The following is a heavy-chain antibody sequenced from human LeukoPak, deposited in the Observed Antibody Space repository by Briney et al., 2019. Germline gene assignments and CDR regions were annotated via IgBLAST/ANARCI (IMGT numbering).Heavy chain of an antibody. CDR3: AKDLSKIAADFLSLFDY. CDR2: IRYDGSNK. J-gene: IGHJ4*02. D-gene: IGHD6-13*01. V-gene: IGHV3-30*02. CDR1: GFTFSSYG. Sequence: GGSLRLSCAASGFTFSSYGMNWVRQAPGKGLEWVAFIRYDGSNKYYADSVKGRFTISRDNSKDTLYLQMNSLRAEDTAVYYCAKDLSKIAADFLSLFDYWGQGTLVTVSS.